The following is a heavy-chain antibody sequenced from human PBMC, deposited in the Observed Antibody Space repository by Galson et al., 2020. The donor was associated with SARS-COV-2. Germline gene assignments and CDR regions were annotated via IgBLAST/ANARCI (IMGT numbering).Heavy chain of an antibody. J-gene: IGHJ4*02. CDR1: GFTFRDDY. CDR2: ISNSGSTI. Sequence: GSLRLSCAASGFTFRDDYMSWIRQAPGKGLEWISYISNSGSTIYYGDSVRGRFTISRDNAKRLLYLQMNNLRAEDTAVYYCANMQQEVTFDYWGQGTLVTVSS. V-gene: IGHV3-11*01. CDR3: ANMQQEVTFDY. D-gene: IGHD6-13*01.